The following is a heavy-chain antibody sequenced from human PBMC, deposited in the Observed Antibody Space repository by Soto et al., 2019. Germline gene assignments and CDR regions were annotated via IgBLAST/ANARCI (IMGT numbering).Heavy chain of an antibody. CDR2: INSDGNST. CDR1: GFTFSPFW. J-gene: IGHJ4*02. D-gene: IGHD4-4*01. Sequence: EVQLVESGGGLVQPGGSLGLSYAASGFTFSPFWMHWVRQVPGKGPVWVSRINSDGNSTSYADSVKGRFTISRDNAKNTLYLQMNRLRAEDTAVYYCARGSNHFDYWGQGTLVTVSS. CDR3: ARGSNHFDY. V-gene: IGHV3-74*01.